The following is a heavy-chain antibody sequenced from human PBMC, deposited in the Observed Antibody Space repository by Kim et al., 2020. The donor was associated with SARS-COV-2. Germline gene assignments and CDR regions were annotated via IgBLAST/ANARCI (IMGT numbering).Heavy chain of an antibody. Sequence: GGSLRLSCAASGFTFSNAWMSWVRQAPGKGLEWVGRIKSKTDGGTTDYAAPVQVRFTISRDESKNTLYLQMNSMKTEGTAVYYCTTLDGYNPIDYWGQGTLATVSS. J-gene: IGHJ4*02. CDR2: IKSKTDGGTT. CDR1: GFTFSNAW. D-gene: IGHD5-12*01. CDR3: TTLDGYNPIDY. V-gene: IGHV3-15*01.